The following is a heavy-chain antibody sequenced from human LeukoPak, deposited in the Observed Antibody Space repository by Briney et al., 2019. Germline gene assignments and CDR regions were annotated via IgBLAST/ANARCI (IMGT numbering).Heavy chain of an antibody. J-gene: IGHJ4*02. V-gene: IGHV3-11*04. Sequence: PGGSLRLSCAASGFTFSDYNMRWIRQAPGKGLEWVSSISRSGSTKYYADSVKGRFTISRDNAKNSLFLQMNSLRAEDTAVYYCAKDPHYDYVWGSYSEIDYWGQGTLVTVSS. D-gene: IGHD3-16*01. CDR1: GFTFSDYN. CDR3: AKDPHYDYVWGSYSEIDY. CDR2: ISRSGSTK.